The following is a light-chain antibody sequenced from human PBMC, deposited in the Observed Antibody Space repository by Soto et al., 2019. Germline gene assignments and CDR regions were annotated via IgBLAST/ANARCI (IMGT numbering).Light chain of an antibody. J-gene: IGKJ1*01. Sequence: IVLTQSPGTLSLSPGERATLSCRASQSVSSSYLAWYQQKPGQAPRLLIYGASSRATGIPDRFSGSGSGTDFTLTISRLEPEDFAVYYCHQYGSSPRTFGQGTKVYIK. V-gene: IGKV3-20*01. CDR2: GAS. CDR1: QSVSSSY. CDR3: HQYGSSPRT.